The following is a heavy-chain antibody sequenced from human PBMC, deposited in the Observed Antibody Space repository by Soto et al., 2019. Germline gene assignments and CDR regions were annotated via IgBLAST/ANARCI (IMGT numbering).Heavy chain of an antibody. CDR3: TVGGAGHPFDY. Sequence: SETLSLTCTFSCVSITSHYWTWIRQPPGKGLEWIGNIHYSGSTNYSPSLKGRVIISVDTSENQSSLKLSSVTTADTAVYYCTVGGAGHPFDYWGQGTLVTVSS. CDR1: CVSITSHY. V-gene: IGHV4-59*11. CDR2: IHYSGST. D-gene: IGHD3-16*01. J-gene: IGHJ4*02.